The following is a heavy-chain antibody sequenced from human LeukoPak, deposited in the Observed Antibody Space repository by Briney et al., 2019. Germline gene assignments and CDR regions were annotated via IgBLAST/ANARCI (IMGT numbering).Heavy chain of an antibody. V-gene: IGHV3-53*01. Sequence: GGSLRLSCAASGFTVSSNYMSWVRQAPGKGLEWVSVIYSGGSTYYADSVKGRFTISRDNSKNTLYLQMNSLRAEDTAVYYCARETYYYGSGIHPYYVDYWGQGTLVTVSS. CDR1: GFTVSSNY. D-gene: IGHD3-10*01. CDR2: IYSGGST. CDR3: ARETYYYGSGIHPYYVDY. J-gene: IGHJ4*02.